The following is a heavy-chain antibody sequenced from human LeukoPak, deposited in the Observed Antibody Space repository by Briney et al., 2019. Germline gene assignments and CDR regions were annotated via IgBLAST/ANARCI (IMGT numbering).Heavy chain of an antibody. D-gene: IGHD3-22*01. Sequence: PGGSLRLSCAVSGITLSNYGMSWVRQAPGRGLEWVSGISGSGGNTYYADSVKGRFTISRDNSKNTLYLQMNSLRAEDTAVYFCAKRGVVIRVILVVFNKDAYYFDSWGQGALVTVSS. V-gene: IGHV3-23*01. J-gene: IGHJ4*02. CDR1: GITLSNYG. CDR3: AKRGVVIRVILVVFNKDAYYFDS. CDR2: ISGSGGNT.